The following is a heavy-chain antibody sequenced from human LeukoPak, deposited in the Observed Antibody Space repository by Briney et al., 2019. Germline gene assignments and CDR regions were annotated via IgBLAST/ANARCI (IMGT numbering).Heavy chain of an antibody. CDR3: ARHAPSGGFDY. CDR2: IYYSGST. Sequence: SETLSLTCTVSGGSLSSYYWSWVRQPPGKGLEWIGYIYYSGSTNYNPSLKSRVTISVDTSKNQFSLKLSSVTAADTAVYYCARHAPSGGFDYWGQGTLVTVSS. V-gene: IGHV4-59*08. CDR1: GGSLSSYY. J-gene: IGHJ4*02. D-gene: IGHD2-15*01.